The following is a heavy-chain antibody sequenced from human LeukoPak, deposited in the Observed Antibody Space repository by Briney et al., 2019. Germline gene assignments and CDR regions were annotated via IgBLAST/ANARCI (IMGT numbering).Heavy chain of an antibody. Sequence: GRSLRLSCAASGFTFDDYAMHWVRQAPGKGLEWVSGISWNSGSIGYADSVKGRFTISRDSAKNSLYLQMNSLRAEDTALYYCAKSGYYDFTTPFDYWGQGTLVTVSS. CDR1: GFTFDDYA. V-gene: IGHV3-9*01. J-gene: IGHJ4*02. CDR3: AKSGYYDFTTPFDY. D-gene: IGHD3-3*01. CDR2: ISWNSGSI.